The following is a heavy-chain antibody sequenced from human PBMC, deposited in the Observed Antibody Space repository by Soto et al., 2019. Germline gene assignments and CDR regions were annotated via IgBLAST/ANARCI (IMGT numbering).Heavy chain of an antibody. CDR2: IFPGDSDI. J-gene: IGHJ4*02. CDR3: VRPKPQLGAGESDY. V-gene: IGHV5-51*01. Sequence: GESLKISCKGSGYLFTNYWIGWVRQVPGKGLEWMAIIFPGDSDIRYSPSFQGQVTISADQSISTAYLRWSSLKASDTAMYYCVRPKPQLGAGESDYWGQGTLVTVSS. CDR1: GYLFTNYW. D-gene: IGHD6-6*01.